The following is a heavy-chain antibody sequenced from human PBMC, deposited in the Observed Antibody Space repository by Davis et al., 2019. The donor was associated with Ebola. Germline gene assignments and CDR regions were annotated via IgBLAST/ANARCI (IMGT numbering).Heavy chain of an antibody. Sequence: GGSLRLSCAASGFTFSSYGMHWVRQAPGKGLEWVAVIWYDGSNKYYADSVKGRFTISRDNSKNTLYLQMNSLRAEDTAVYYCARDISDSSSSLYYYGMDVWGKGTTVTVSS. CDR1: GFTFSSYG. CDR3: ARDISDSSSSLYYYGMDV. V-gene: IGHV3-33*01. J-gene: IGHJ6*04. D-gene: IGHD6-6*01. CDR2: IWYDGSNK.